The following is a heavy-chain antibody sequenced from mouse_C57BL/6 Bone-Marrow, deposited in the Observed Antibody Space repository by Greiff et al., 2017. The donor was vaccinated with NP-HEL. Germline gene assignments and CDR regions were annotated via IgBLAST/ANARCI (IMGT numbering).Heavy chain of an antibody. Sequence: QVQLQQSGAELVKPGASVKISCKASGYAFSSYWMNWVKQRPGKGLEWIGQIYPGDGDTNYNGKFKGKATLTADKSSSPAYMQLSSLTSEDSAVYFCARFYDGYFLFDYWGQGTTLTVSS. D-gene: IGHD2-3*01. CDR3: ARFYDGYFLFDY. CDR1: GYAFSSYW. CDR2: IYPGDGDT. J-gene: IGHJ2*01. V-gene: IGHV1-80*01.